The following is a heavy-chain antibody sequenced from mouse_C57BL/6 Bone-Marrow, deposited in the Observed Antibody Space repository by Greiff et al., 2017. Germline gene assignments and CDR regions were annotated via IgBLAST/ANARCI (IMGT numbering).Heavy chain of an antibody. CDR1: GYTFTNYW. Sequence: QVQLQQSGAELVRPGTSVKMSCKASGYTFTNYWIGWAKPRPGHGLEWIGDIYPGGGYTNYNEKFKGKATLTADKSSSTAYMQFSSLTSEDSAIYYCARDQWDYWYFDVWGTGTTVTVSS. V-gene: IGHV1-63*01. CDR3: ARDQWDYWYFDV. CDR2: IYPGGGYT. D-gene: IGHD1-3*01. J-gene: IGHJ1*03.